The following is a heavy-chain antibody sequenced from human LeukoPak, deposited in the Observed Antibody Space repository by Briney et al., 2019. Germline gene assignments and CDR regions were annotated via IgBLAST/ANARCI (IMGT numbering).Heavy chain of an antibody. CDR1: GYTFTGYY. CDR2: INTNTGNP. Sequence: ASVKVSCKASGYTFTGYYMHWVRQAPGQGLEWMGWINTNTGNPTYAQGFTGRFVFSLDTSVSTAYLQISSLKAEDTAVYYCARDASSGYDYVWGSFGYYYYYYMDVWGKGTTVTVSS. J-gene: IGHJ6*03. CDR3: ARDASSGYDYVWGSFGYYYYYYMDV. D-gene: IGHD3-16*01. V-gene: IGHV7-4-1*02.